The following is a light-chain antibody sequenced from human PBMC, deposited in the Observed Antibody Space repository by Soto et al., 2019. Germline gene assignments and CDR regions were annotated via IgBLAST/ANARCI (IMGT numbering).Light chain of an antibody. CDR2: ATS. CDR1: QTIRSH. Sequence: DIQMTQFPYSLSASLGDRFTITCRASQTIRSHLNWYQQKPGEAPKIVIYATSTLQSGVPPRFNGSVSGTDFTLSISSLQPEDFATYYCQQSYSTPWTCGQGTKGDIK. J-gene: IGKJ1*01. V-gene: IGKV1-39*01. CDR3: QQSYSTPWT.